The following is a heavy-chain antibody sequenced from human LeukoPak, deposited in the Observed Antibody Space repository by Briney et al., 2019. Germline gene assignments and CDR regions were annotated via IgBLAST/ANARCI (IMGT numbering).Heavy chain of an antibody. D-gene: IGHD2-15*01. CDR2: INHSGST. CDR3: ARLPRGLAYYYYGMDV. CDR1: GGSFSGYY. J-gene: IGHJ6*02. V-gene: IGHV4-34*01. Sequence: SETLSLTCAVYGGSFSGYYWSWIRRPPGKGLEWIGEINHSGSTNYNPSLKSRVTISVDTSKNQFSLKLSSVTAADTAVYYCARLPRGLAYYYYGMDVWGQGTTATVSS.